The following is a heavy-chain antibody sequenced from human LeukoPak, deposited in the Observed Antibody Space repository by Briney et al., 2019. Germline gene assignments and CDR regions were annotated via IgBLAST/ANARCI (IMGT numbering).Heavy chain of an antibody. J-gene: IGHJ3*01. V-gene: IGHV3-53*01. Sequence: GGSLRLSCTASGFTVRSNYMSWVRQSPRKGLEWVSIMYSGGSTDYADSVKGRFIISRDHSKNTLYLQMNSLRAEDTAVYYRARDRYCSGGSCYGDAFDLWGQGTMVTVSS. CDR3: ARDRYCSGGSCYGDAFDL. D-gene: IGHD2-15*01. CDR1: GFTVRSNY. CDR2: MYSGGST.